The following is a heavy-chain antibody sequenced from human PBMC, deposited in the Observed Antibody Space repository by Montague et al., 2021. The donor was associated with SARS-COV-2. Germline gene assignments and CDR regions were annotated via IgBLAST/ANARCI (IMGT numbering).Heavy chain of an antibody. CDR1: GFSITTSTMG. CDR2: IYWGDEK. Sequence: VKHTQTLTLTCTFSGFSITTSTMGVGWIRQPPGKALEWLALIYWGDEKRFSPSLKSRLTITKDTSKNQVVLTMTNMDPVDTATYYCAHSYGDYLFDYWGQGTLVTVSS. V-gene: IGHV2-5*02. J-gene: IGHJ4*02. D-gene: IGHD4-17*01. CDR3: AHSYGDYLFDY.